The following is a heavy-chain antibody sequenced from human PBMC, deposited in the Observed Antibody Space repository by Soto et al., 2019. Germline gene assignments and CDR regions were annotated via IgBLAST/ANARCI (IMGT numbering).Heavy chain of an antibody. CDR2: ISYDGSNK. CDR3: ARDGYSSSFSQFDY. J-gene: IGHJ4*02. V-gene: IGHV3-30-3*01. CDR1: GFTFSSYA. D-gene: IGHD6-13*01. Sequence: GGSLRLSCAASGFTFSSYAMHWVRQAPGKGLEWVAVISYDGSNKYYADSVKGRFTISRDNSKNTLYLQMNSLRAEDTAVYYCARDGYSSSFSQFDYWGQGTLVTVSS.